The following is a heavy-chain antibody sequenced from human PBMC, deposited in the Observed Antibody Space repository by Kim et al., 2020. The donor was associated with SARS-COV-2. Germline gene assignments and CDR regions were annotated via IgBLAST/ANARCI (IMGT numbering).Heavy chain of an antibody. CDR2: IYPGDSDT. D-gene: IGHD5-12*01. CDR1: GYSFTSYW. J-gene: IGHJ4*02. CDR3: ARRGVAATIYSYYFDY. Sequence: GESLKISCKGSGYSFTSYWIGWVRQMPGKGLEWMGIIYPGDSDTRYSPSFQGQVTISADKSISTAYLQWSSLKASDTAMYYCARRGVAATIYSYYFDYWGQGTLVTVSS. V-gene: IGHV5-51*01.